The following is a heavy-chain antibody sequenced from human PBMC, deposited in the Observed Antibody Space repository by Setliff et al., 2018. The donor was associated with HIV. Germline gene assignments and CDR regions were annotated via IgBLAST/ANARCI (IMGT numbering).Heavy chain of an antibody. J-gene: IGHJ6*03. D-gene: IGHD2-21*02. Sequence: SVKVSCKASGGTFNSYGISWVRQAPGQGLEWMGGIIPLFATSNSAQKFQGRVTIIADESTSTAYMELSGLRSEDTAVYFCARVDPCRGGDCYENRYYYFMDVWGRGTTVTVSS. CDR3: ARVDPCRGGDCYENRYYYFMDV. V-gene: IGHV1-69*13. CDR1: GGTFNSYG. CDR2: IIPLFATS.